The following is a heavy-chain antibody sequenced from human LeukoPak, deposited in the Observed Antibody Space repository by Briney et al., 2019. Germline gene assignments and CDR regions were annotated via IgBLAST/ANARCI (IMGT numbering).Heavy chain of an antibody. CDR2: INVDGSLT. D-gene: IGHD5-24*01. CDR3: VRLESE. Sequence: GGSLRLSCAAPGFTFSNYWMHWVRQAPGKGLLRVSSINVDGSLTSYADSVKGRFTISRDNAKNTVYLQMSSLRVEDTAVYYCVRLESEWGQGTLVTVSS. CDR1: GFTFSNYW. J-gene: IGHJ4*02. V-gene: IGHV3-74*01.